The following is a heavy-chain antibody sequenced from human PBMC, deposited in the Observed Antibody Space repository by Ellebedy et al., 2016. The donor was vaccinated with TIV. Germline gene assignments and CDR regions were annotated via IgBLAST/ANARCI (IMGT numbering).Heavy chain of an antibody. Sequence: GSLRLSXTVSGGSISSYYWSWIRQPPGKGLEWTGYIYYSGSTNYNPSLKSRVTISVDTSKNQFSLKLSSVTAADTAVYYCASTPNDWRFDAFDIWGQGTMVTVSS. J-gene: IGHJ3*02. CDR1: GGSISSYY. CDR2: IYYSGST. CDR3: ASTPNDWRFDAFDI. D-gene: IGHD1-1*01. V-gene: IGHV4-59*01.